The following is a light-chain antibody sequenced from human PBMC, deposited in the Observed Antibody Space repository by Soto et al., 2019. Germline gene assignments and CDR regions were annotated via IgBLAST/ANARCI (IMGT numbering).Light chain of an antibody. CDR1: QRVDSY. J-gene: IGKJ1*01. Sequence: DIPVTQSPSSLSASVGDSVTLSCQTSQRVDSYIHWYQHQSGKPPKLLIYAASTLQDGVPSRFSGGGSGTAFSLIITGLQPGDSATYYCQQTYTSVATCGQGTKV. CDR3: QQTYTSVAT. CDR2: AAS. V-gene: IGKV1-39*01.